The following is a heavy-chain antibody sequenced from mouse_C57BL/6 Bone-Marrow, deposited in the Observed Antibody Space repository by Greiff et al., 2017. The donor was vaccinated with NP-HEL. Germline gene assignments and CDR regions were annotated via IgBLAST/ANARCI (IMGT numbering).Heavy chain of an antibody. J-gene: IGHJ4*01. V-gene: IGHV2-9-1*01. Sequence: QVQLKESGPGLVAPSQSLSITCTVSGFSLTSYSISWVRQPPGKGLEWLGVIWTGGGTNYNSALKSRLTISKNNSKSQVFLKMNSLQTDDTARYCGASDYYGRPYAMDYWGQGTSVTVSS. D-gene: IGHD1-1*01. CDR1: GFSLTSYS. CDR3: ASDYYGRPYAMDY. CDR2: IWTGGGT.